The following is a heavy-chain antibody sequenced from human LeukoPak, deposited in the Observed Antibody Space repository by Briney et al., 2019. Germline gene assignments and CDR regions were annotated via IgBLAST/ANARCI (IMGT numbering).Heavy chain of an antibody. D-gene: IGHD2-15*01. CDR2: ISSSSSTI. Sequence: PGGSLRLSCAASGFTFSSYAMSWVRQAPGKGLEWVSYISSSSSTIYYADSVKGRFTISRDNAKNSLYLQMNSLRAEDTAVYYCARAAKDCSGGSCPRPTLYYYYYYMDVWGKGTTVTVSS. CDR3: ARAAKDCSGGSCPRPTLYYYYYYMDV. CDR1: GFTFSSYA. J-gene: IGHJ6*03. V-gene: IGHV3-48*01.